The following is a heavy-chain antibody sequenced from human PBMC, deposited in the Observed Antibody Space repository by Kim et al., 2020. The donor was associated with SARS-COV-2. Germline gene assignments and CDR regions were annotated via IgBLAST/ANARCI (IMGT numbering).Heavy chain of an antibody. CDR1: GGSISSYY. J-gene: IGHJ4*02. V-gene: IGHV4-59*13. D-gene: IGHD2-8*01. Sequence: SETLSLTCTVSGGSISSYYWSWIRQPPGKGLEWIGYIYYSGSTNYNPSLKSRVTISVDTSKNQFSLKLSSVTAADTAVYYCARYPCTNGVCYIPLWGQGTLVTVSS. CDR2: IYYSGST. CDR3: ARYPCTNGVCYIPL.